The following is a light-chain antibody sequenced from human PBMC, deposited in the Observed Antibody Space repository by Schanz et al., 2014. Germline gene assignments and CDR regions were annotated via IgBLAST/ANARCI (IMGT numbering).Light chain of an antibody. CDR1: KLGDTY. CDR2: QDN. CDR3: QAWDSSTYV. V-gene: IGLV3-1*01. Sequence: SYELTQPPSVSVSPGQTASITCSGDKLGDTYACWYQQKPGQSPVLVIYQDNKRPSGIPERFSGSNSGNTATLTISGTQAMDEADYYCQAWDSSTYVFGTGTKLTVL. J-gene: IGLJ1*01.